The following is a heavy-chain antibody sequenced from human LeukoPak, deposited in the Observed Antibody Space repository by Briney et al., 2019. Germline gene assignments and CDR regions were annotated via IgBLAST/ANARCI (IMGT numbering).Heavy chain of an antibody. J-gene: IGHJ4*02. CDR3: AREEYCSVGACYSDY. CDR2: ISGSGSGA. D-gene: IGHD2-15*01. V-gene: IGHV3-23*01. Sequence: PGGSLRLSCTASKFTFSTYAMSWVRQAPGKGLEWVSAISGSGSGAYYADSVKGRFTISRDNSKNTLYLQMNSLRAEDTAVYYCAREEYCSVGACYSDYWGQGTLVTVSS. CDR1: KFTFSTYA.